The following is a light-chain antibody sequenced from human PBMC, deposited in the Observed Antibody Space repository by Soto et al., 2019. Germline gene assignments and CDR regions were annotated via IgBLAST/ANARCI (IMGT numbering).Light chain of an antibody. CDR3: ASWDDSLNGPV. J-gene: IGLJ1*01. CDR2: TNT. CDR1: SSNVGGNP. V-gene: IGLV1-44*01. Sequence: QSVLVQPPSASGTPGQRVTISCSGSSSNVGGNPVNWYQHVPTTAPKLLIYTNTQRPSGVPDRFSGSKSGTSASLAISGLQSEDEADYYCASWDDSLNGPVFGTGTKV.